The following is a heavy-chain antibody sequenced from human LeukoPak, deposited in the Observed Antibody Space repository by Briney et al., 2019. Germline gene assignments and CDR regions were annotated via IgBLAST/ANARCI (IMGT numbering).Heavy chain of an antibody. Sequence: ASVKVSCKVSGYTLSELSMHWVRQSPGKGLEWMGGFDVAETDTIYAQKFQGRVTMTEDTSTDTAYMELNSLSSEDTTVYYCSSSGVEEWQGLHFWGQGTLVTVSS. CDR3: SSSGVEEWQGLHF. J-gene: IGHJ4*02. CDR1: GYTLSELS. D-gene: IGHD3-3*01. CDR2: FDVAETDT. V-gene: IGHV1-24*01.